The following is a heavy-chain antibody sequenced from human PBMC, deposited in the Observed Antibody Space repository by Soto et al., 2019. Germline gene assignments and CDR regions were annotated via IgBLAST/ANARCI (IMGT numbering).Heavy chain of an antibody. CDR1: GYTFTNYG. CDR3: ARDGDGSGRHYDY. D-gene: IGHD3-10*01. Sequence: QVQLVQTGAEVKEPGASVKVSCKASGYTFTNYGISWVRQAPGQGLEWMGWISCNNGDANYVQSLRGRVTMTTDTSTSSVYMELRSLRADDTAVYYCARDGDGSGRHYDYWGQGPLVTVSS. CDR2: ISCNNGDA. V-gene: IGHV1-18*01. J-gene: IGHJ4*02.